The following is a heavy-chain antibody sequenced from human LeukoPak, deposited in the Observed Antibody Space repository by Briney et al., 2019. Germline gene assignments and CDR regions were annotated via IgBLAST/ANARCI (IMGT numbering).Heavy chain of an antibody. CDR1: GFTFSGYA. V-gene: IGHV3-23*01. Sequence: GGSLRLSCAASGFTFSGYALSWVRQAPGKGLEWVSSLSGSGDSTYYADSVKGRFTISRDNSKNTLYLQMNSLRAEDTAVYYCARAAAGTVFWFDPWGQGTLVTVSS. J-gene: IGHJ5*02. CDR3: ARAAAGTVFWFDP. CDR2: LSGSGDST. D-gene: IGHD6-13*01.